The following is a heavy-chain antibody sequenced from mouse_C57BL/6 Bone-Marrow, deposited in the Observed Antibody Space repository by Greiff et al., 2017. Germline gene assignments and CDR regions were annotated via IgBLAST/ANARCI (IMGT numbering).Heavy chain of an antibody. D-gene: IGHD3-2*02. CDR3: ARSQLRLPPWFAY. J-gene: IGHJ3*01. CDR2: IDPSDSYT. V-gene: IGHV1-59*01. Sequence: VQLQQSGAELVRPGTSVKLSCKASGYTFTSYWMHWVKQRPGQGLEWIGVIDPSDSYTNYNQKFKGKATLTVDTSSSTAYMQLSSLTSEDSAVYYCARSQLRLPPWFAYWGQGTLVTVSA. CDR1: GYTFTSYW.